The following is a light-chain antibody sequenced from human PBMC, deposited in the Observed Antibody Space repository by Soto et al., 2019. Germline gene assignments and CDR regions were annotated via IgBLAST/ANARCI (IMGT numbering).Light chain of an antibody. Sequence: QSVLTQPPSVSGAPGQRVTISCTGSTSNIGAGYDVHWYQQLPGTAPRLLISSHNNRPSGAPDRFFGSKSGTSASLTIIGLQAEDEADYYCQSYDSSLSGSGVFGGGTQLTVL. CDR2: SHN. V-gene: IGLV1-40*01. CDR1: TSNIGAGYD. J-gene: IGLJ3*02. CDR3: QSYDSSLSGSGV.